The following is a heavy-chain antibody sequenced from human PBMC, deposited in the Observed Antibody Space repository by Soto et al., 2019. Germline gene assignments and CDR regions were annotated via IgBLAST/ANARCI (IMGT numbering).Heavy chain of an antibody. J-gene: IGHJ3*02. V-gene: IGHV3-30*18. CDR3: AKERGVLDAFDI. CDR2: ISSDGNNQ. Sequence: QVQLVESGGGVVQPGTSLRLSCAASGFTSSSFVIHWVRQAPGKGLEWLAVISSDGNNQYYADSVKGRFTISRDNSKKTLYFQVNSLRAEATAVYFCAKERGVLDAFDIWGQGTMVTVS. D-gene: IGHD3-10*01. CDR1: GFTSSSFV.